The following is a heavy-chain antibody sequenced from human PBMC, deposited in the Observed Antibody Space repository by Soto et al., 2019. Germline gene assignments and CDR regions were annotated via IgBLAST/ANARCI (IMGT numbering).Heavy chain of an antibody. D-gene: IGHD3-9*01. Sequence: SETLSLTCNVSGGSISNYYWNWIRQPPGKRLEWIGYISDSGSTKYNPSLKSRVTISVDTSKDQFSLKLSSVTAADTAVYYCARSVILTGYYIRPSNNYFDYWGQGTLVTVSS. CDR1: GGSISNYY. V-gene: IGHV4-59*12. CDR3: ARSVILTGYYIRPSNNYFDY. CDR2: ISDSGST. J-gene: IGHJ4*02.